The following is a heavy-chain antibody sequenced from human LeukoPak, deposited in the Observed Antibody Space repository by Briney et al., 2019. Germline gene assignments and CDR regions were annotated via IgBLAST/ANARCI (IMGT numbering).Heavy chain of an antibody. V-gene: IGHV1-18*01. CDR2: ISANNGDT. CDR3: ARESHETREDY. Sequence: ASVTVSCKASGYTFTSYGISWVRQAPGQGLEWMGWISANNGDTDYPPKLQDRVTMTTDTYTSTAYMELRSLRSDDTAMYYCARESHETREDYWGQGTLVTVSS. D-gene: IGHD1-1*01. J-gene: IGHJ4*02. CDR1: GYTFTSYG.